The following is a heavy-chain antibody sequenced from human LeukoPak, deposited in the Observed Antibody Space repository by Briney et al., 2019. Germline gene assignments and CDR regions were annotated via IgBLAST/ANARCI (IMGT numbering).Heavy chain of an antibody. V-gene: IGHV4-4*02. J-gene: IGHJ4*02. CDR3: ARHVYDVLTGYTYYFDY. CDR2: IYHSGST. D-gene: IGHD3-9*01. CDR1: GGSISSSNW. Sequence: PSETLSLTCTVSGGSISSSNWWSWVRQPPGKGLEWIGEIYHSGSTNYNPSLKSRVTISVDTSKNQFSLKLSSVTAADTAVYYCARHVYDVLTGYTYYFDYWGQGTLVTVSS.